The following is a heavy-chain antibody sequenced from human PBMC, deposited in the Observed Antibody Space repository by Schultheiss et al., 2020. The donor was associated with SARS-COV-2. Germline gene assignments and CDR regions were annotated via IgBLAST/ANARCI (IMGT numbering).Heavy chain of an antibody. CDR3: AREHSSSWYGGGAFDI. V-gene: IGHV4-34*09. CDR1: GGSFSGYY. Sequence: SETLSLTCAVYGGSFSGYYWSWIRQPPGKGLEWIGYIYYSGSTYYNPSLKSRVTISVDTSKNQFSLKLSSVTAADTAVYYCAREHSSSWYGGGAFDIWGQGTMVTVSS. CDR2: IYYSGST. D-gene: IGHD6-13*01. J-gene: IGHJ3*02.